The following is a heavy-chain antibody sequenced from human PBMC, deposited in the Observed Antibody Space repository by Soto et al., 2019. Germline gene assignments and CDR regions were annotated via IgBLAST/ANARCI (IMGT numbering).Heavy chain of an antibody. V-gene: IGHV1-3*01. CDR2: INAGKGDT. J-gene: IGHJ4*02. CDR3: VRESPVGYCSGGSCYSISLPDDY. Sequence: ASVKVSCKASGYTFTSYAINWVRQATGQGLEWMGWINAGKGDTRYSQKFQGRVTMTRDTSATTVYMELSSLRSEDTAVYYCVRESPVGYCSGGSCYSISLPDDYWGQGSLVTVSS. D-gene: IGHD2-15*01. CDR1: GYTFTSYA.